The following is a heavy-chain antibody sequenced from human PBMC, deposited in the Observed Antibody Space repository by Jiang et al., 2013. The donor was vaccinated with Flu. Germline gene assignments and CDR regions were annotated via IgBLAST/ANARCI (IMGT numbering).Heavy chain of an antibody. D-gene: IGHD3-9*01. CDR1: GFTFSYYA. Sequence: QLVESGGGVVQPGGSLRLSCAASGFTFSYYAMYWVRQAPGKGLEWVASIRFDGSDKYYAESVKGRFTISRDNSRNKLYLQMNSLRVEDTSVYYCATLRGSSYDTYLTDFWGQGILVTVSS. CDR3: ATLRGSSYDTYLTDF. J-gene: IGHJ4*02. CDR2: IRFDGSDK. V-gene: IGHV3-30*02.